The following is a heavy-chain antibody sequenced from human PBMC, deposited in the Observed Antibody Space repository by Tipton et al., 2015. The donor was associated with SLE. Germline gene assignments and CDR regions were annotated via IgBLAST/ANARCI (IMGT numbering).Heavy chain of an antibody. V-gene: IGHV3-23*01. CDR2: ISYSGANT. J-gene: IGHJ4*02. CDR1: GFTFSAYA. Sequence: SLRLSCAASGFTFSAYAMSWVRQAPGKGLEWVSAISYSGANTYYADSVKGRFTISRDNSKNTLFLQINSLRAEDTAVYYCARAEKRTTVTKGAQVDYWGQGTLVTVSS. D-gene: IGHD4-17*01. CDR3: ARAEKRTTVTKGAQVDY.